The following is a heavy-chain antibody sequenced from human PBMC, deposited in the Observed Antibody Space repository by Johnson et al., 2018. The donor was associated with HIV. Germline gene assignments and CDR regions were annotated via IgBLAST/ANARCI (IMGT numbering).Heavy chain of an antibody. J-gene: IGHJ3*01. D-gene: IGHD3-9*01. CDR3: AREGRDLVTRGSFDV. CDR2: IFSVGDV. V-gene: IGHV3-66*02. Sequence: MMLVESGGGLVQPGGSLRLSCAASGITVGTNYMSWVRQAPGKGLEWVSVIFSVGDVYYADSVKGRFTISRDNSKNMVYLQMNSLRPEDTAVYYCAREGRDLVTRGSFDVWGQGTVVTVSS. CDR1: GITVGTNY.